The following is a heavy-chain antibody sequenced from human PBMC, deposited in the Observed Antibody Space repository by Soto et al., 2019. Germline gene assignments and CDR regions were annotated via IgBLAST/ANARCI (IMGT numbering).Heavy chain of an antibody. D-gene: IGHD1-1*01. CDR1: GGSISSGGYS. J-gene: IGHJ6*02. Sequence: NPSETLSLTCGVSGGSISSGGYSWNWIRQPPGKGLEWIGYIYQSGSSYYNPSLKSRVTISIDRSKNQFSLKLSSVTAADTAVYYCARDLWVEPELYYYGMDVWGQGTTVTVSS. V-gene: IGHV4-30-2*01. CDR2: IYQSGSS. CDR3: ARDLWVEPELYYYGMDV.